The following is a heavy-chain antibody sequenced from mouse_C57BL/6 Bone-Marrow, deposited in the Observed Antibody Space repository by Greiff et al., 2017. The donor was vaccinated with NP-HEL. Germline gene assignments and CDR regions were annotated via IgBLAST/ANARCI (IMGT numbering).Heavy chain of an antibody. CDR3: AKEGFTTVVPLDYAMDY. CDR1: GYSITSGYY. V-gene: IGHV3-6*01. D-gene: IGHD1-1*01. J-gene: IGHJ4*01. CDR2: ISYDGSN. Sequence: EVKLMESGPGLVKPSQSLSLTCSVTGYSITSGYYWNWIRQFPGNKLEWMGYISYDGSNNYNPSLKNRISITRDTSKNQFFLKLNSVTTEDTATYYCAKEGFTTVVPLDYAMDYWGQGTSVTVSS.